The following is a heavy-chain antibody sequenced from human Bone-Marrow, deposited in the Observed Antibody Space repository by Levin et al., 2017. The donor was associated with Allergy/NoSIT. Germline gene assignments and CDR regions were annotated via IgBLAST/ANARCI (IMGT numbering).Heavy chain of an antibody. J-gene: IGHJ3*02. V-gene: IGHV3-33*01. D-gene: IGHD2-2*01. CDR1: GFTFSSYG. Sequence: GESLKISCAASGFTFSSYGMHWVRQAPGKGLEWVAVIWYDGSNKYYADSVKGRFTISRDNSKNTLYLQMNSLRAEDTAVYYCARDGGYCSSTSCWGGAFDIWGQGTMVTVSS. CDR3: ARDGGYCSSTSCWGGAFDI. CDR2: IWYDGSNK.